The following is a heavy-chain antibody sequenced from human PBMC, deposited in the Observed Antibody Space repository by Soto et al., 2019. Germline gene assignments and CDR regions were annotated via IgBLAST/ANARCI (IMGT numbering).Heavy chain of an antibody. CDR1: GYTFSDFD. D-gene: IGHD3-16*01. V-gene: IGHV1-8*01. CDR2: MNAKSGDT. CDR3: ARGNPFNYAGFDV. J-gene: IGHJ6*02. Sequence: QAHLEQSGAELKRPGASVKVSCKASGYTFSDFDINWLRQASGQGPEWMGWMNAKSGDTFFAQRFQGKFNMTWDTALSTAYMEVGSLTSDDTAIYYCARGNPFNYAGFDVWGQGTTVAVSS.